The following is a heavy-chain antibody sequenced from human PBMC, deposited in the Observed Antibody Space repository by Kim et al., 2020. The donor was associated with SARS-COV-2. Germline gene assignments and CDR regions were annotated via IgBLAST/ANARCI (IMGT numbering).Heavy chain of an antibody. Sequence: TLSLTCTVSGGSISSGGYYWSWIRQHPGKGLEWIGYIYYSGSTYYNPSLKSRVTISVDTSKNQFSLKLSSVTAADTAVYYCARDHTAMSTGSHYYYGMDVWGQGTTVTVSS. CDR3: ARDHTAMSTGSHYYYGMDV. CDR1: GGSISSGGYY. V-gene: IGHV4-31*03. CDR2: IYYSGST. D-gene: IGHD5-18*01. J-gene: IGHJ6*02.